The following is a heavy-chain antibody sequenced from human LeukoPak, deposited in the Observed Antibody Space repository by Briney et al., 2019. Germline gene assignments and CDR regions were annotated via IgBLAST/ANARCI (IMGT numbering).Heavy chain of an antibody. CDR3: AGDKVVPTA. V-gene: IGHV4-59*01. Sequence: SETLSLTCTVSGGSISSYYWSWIRQPPGKGLEWIGYIYYSGSTNYNPSLKSRVTVSVDTSKNQFSLKLSSVTAADTAVYYCAGDKVVPTAWGQGTLVTVSS. CDR2: IYYSGST. CDR1: GGSISSYY. D-gene: IGHD2-2*01. J-gene: IGHJ4*02.